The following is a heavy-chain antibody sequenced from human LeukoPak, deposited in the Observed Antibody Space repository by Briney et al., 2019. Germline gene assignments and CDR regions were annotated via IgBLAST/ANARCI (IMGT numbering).Heavy chain of an antibody. CDR3: AIEYAGRYFDWLLTNDYYYYYMDV. J-gene: IGHJ6*03. CDR1: GFTFSSYE. Sequence: GGSLRLSCAASGFTFSSYEMNWVRQAPGKGLEWVSYISSSGSTIYYADSVKGRFTISRDNAKNSLYLQTNSLRAEDTAVYYCAIEYAGRYFDWLLTNDYYYYYMDVWGKGTTVTISS. V-gene: IGHV3-48*03. CDR2: ISSSGSTI. D-gene: IGHD3-9*01.